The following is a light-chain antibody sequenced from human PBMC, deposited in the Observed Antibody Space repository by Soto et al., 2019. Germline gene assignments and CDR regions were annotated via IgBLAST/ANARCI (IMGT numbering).Light chain of an antibody. J-gene: IGKJ4*01. V-gene: IGKV3-20*01. CDR2: GAS. Sequence: EIVLTQSPGTLSLSPGERATLSCRASQSVSSSYLAGYQQKPGQAPSRLIYGASSSATGIPDRFSGSGSGTDFTLTISRLEPEDFAVYYCQQYGSSPRLTFGGGTKVEIK. CDR1: QSVSSSY. CDR3: QQYGSSPRLT.